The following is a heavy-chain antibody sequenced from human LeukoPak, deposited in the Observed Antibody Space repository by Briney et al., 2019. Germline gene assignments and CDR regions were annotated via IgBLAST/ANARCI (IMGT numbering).Heavy chain of an antibody. D-gene: IGHD4-17*01. V-gene: IGHV4-59*08. CDR2: IHSSEGT. CDR1: GGSISNYY. CDR3: ARHVYGEGMVV. J-gene: IGHJ6*04. Sequence: YPSETLSLTCTVSGGSISNYYWSWIRQPPGKGLECIGYIHSSEGTAHNASLKSRLTISLDTSKNQFSLTLSSVTAADTAVYYCARHVYGEGMVVWGKGTTVTVSS.